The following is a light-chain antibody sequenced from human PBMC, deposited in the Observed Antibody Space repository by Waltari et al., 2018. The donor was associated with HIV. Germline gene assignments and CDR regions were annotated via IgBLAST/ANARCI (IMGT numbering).Light chain of an antibody. J-gene: IGLJ2*01. Sequence: SYELTQPSSVSVSPGQTARITCSGDALAQKYARWFQQKPGQAPILVIYKDTERPSGIPDRFSGSSSGTTVTLTISGAQVEDEADYFCYSAADKNVLFGGGTKLTVL. CDR3: YSAADKNVL. CDR2: KDT. V-gene: IGLV3-27*01. CDR1: ALAQKY.